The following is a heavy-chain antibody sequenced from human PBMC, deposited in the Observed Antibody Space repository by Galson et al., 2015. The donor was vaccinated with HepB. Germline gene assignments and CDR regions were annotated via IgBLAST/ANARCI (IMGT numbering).Heavy chain of an antibody. Sequence: SVKVSCKASGYTFTSYGISWVRQAPGQGLEWMGWISAYNGNTNYAQKLQGRVTMTTDTSTSTAYMELRSLRSDDTAVYYCARDPFPSGWYYFDYWGQGTLVTVSS. V-gene: IGHV1-18*04. CDR1: GYTFTSYG. CDR3: ARDPFPSGWYYFDY. CDR2: ISAYNGNT. J-gene: IGHJ4*02. D-gene: IGHD6-19*01.